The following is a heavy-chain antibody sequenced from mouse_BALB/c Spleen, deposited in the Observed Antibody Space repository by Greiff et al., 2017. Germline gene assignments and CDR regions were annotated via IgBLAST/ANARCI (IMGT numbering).Heavy chain of an antibody. CDR2: INPYNGDT. V-gene: IGHV1-20*02. Sequence: VQLQQSGPELVKPGASVKISCKASGYSFTGHFMNWVMQSHGKSLEWIGRINPYNGDTFYNQKFKGKATLTVDKSSSTAHMELRSLASEDSAVYYCARRNYLYYFDYWGQGTTLTVSS. D-gene: IGHD2-1*01. J-gene: IGHJ2*01. CDR1: GYSFTGHF. CDR3: ARRNYLYYFDY.